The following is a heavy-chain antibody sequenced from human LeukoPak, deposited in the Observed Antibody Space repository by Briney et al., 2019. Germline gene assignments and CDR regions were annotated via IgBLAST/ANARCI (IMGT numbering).Heavy chain of an antibody. D-gene: IGHD5-24*01. CDR2: ISSSSSYI. V-gene: IGHV3-21*01. Sequence: PGGSLRLSCAASGFTFSSYSMNWVRQAPGKGLEWVSSISSSSSYIYYADSLKGRFTVSRDNAKNSLYLQMNSLRAEDTAVYHCARKMATIKMGNDYWGQGTLVTVSS. J-gene: IGHJ4*02. CDR3: ARKMATIKMGNDY. CDR1: GFTFSSYS.